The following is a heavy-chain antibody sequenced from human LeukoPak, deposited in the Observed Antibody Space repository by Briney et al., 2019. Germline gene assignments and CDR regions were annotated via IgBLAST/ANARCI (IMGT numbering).Heavy chain of an antibody. V-gene: IGHV3-11*06. CDR3: ARSGRVATEIDY. Sequence: GGSLRLSCAASGFTFSDYFMSWVRQAPGKGLEWLSYINGRGTYIDYAESLKGRITISRDNAQNSLYLQMNSLRVEDTAVYYCARSGRVATEIDYWGQGTLVTVSS. D-gene: IGHD1-1*01. CDR1: GFTFSDYF. CDR2: INGRGTYI. J-gene: IGHJ4*02.